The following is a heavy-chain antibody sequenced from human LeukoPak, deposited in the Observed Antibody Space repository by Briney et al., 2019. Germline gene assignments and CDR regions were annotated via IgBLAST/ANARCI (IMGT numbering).Heavy chain of an antibody. V-gene: IGHV3-21*01. D-gene: IGHD1-14*01. Sequence: GSLRLSCAASGFTFSSYSMNWVRQAPGKGLEWVSSVSSSSSYIYYANSVKGRFTISRDNAKTSLYLQKNSLGVEDTAVYYCARWDRFHGVWGQGTLVTVSS. CDR2: VSSSSSYI. J-gene: IGHJ4*02. CDR3: ARWDRFHGV. CDR1: GFTFSSYS.